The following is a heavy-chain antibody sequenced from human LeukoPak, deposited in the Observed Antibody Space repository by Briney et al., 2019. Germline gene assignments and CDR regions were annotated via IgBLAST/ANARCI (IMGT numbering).Heavy chain of an antibody. Sequence: GGSLRLSCAASGFTFSSSGMHWVRQAPGKGMEWVAFIRYDGSNKYYADSVKGRFTISRDNSKNTLYLQMNSLRAEDTAVYYCAKDGSRDYYDSSGTYFDYWGQGTLVTVSS. CDR1: GFTFSSSG. CDR2: IRYDGSNK. J-gene: IGHJ4*02. V-gene: IGHV3-30*02. D-gene: IGHD3-22*01. CDR3: AKDGSRDYYDSSGTYFDY.